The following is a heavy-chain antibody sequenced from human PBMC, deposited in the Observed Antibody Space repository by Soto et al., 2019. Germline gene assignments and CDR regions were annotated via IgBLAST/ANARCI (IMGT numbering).Heavy chain of an antibody. J-gene: IGHJ4*02. V-gene: IGHV1-8*01. CDR2: TNPNSGNT. Sequence: GASVKVSCKASGYTFTSYDINWVRQATGQGLEWMGWTNPNSGNTGYAQKFQGRVTMTSNTSISTAYMELTTLTSADTDFYYCARGVSAGVNYWGQGTLVTVSS. CDR1: GYTFTSYD. D-gene: IGHD3-10*01. CDR3: ARGVSAGVNY.